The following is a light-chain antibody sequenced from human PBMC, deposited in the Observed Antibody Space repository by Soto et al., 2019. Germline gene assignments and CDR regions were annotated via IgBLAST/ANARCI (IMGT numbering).Light chain of an antibody. J-gene: IGLJ1*01. CDR3: FSYATSSTLG. V-gene: IGLV2-14*01. CDR2: EVS. Sequence: QSVLAQPASVSGSPGQSITISCTGTSSDVGRYNYVAWYQQHPGKAPKVLIFEVSNRPSGVSSRFSGSKSGNTASLNISGLKAEDEADYYCFSYATSSTLGFGTGQRSPX. CDR1: SSDVGRYNY.